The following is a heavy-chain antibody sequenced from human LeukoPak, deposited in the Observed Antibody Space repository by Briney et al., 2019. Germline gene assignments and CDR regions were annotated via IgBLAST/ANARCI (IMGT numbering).Heavy chain of an antibody. V-gene: IGHV3-74*01. CDR1: GITFNSYW. Sequence: GGSLRLSCAASGITFNSYWMHWVRQAPGKGLVWVSRINIDGSGKTYADSVKGRFTISRDNAKNTLYLQMNSLRAEDTAVYYCARRHDAFDIWGQGTMVTVSS. CDR2: INIDGSGK. J-gene: IGHJ3*02. CDR3: ARRHDAFDI.